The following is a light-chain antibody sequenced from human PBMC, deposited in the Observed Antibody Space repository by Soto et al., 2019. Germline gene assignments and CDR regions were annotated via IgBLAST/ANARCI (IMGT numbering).Light chain of an antibody. CDR1: QSVNDNH. CDR3: QCYGGASPTVT. V-gene: IGKV3-20*01. Sequence: EVVLTQSPGTLSLSPGARATLSCRASQSVNDNHLAWYQQKGGQAPRLLIYGASTRATGVPERFSGSGCGTANGFIINIMEPEAVELYLCQCYGGASPTVTFGPGTTVEI. CDR2: GAS. J-gene: IGKJ3*01.